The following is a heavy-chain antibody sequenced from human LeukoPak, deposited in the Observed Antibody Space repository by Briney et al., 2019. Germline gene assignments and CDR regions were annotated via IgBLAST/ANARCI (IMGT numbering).Heavy chain of an antibody. V-gene: IGHV3-53*01. D-gene: IGHD6-19*01. J-gene: IGHJ4*02. Sequence: GGSLRLSCAASGFTVSSNYMSWVRQAPGKGLEWVSVINSGGGTYYADSVKGRFTISRDNSKNTLYLQINSLRVEDTAVYYCARVGSGWEYYFDYWGQGTLVTVSS. CDR2: INSGGGT. CDR1: GFTVSSNY. CDR3: ARVGSGWEYYFDY.